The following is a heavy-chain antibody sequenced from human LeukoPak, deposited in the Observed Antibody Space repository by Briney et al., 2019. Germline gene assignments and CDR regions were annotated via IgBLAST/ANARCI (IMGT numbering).Heavy chain of an antibody. V-gene: IGHV3-21*01. CDR2: ISSSSSYI. CDR3: ASDIDGSGSN. Sequence: GGSLRLSCAASGFTFSSYSMNWVRQAPVKGLEWVLSISSSSSYIYYADSVKGRFTISRDNAKNSLYLQMNSLRAEDTAVYYCASDIDGSGSNWGQGTLVTVSS. CDR1: GFTFSSYS. J-gene: IGHJ4*02. D-gene: IGHD3-10*01.